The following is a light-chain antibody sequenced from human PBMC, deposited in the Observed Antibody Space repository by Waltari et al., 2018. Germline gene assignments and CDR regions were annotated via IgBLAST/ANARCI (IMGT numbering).Light chain of an antibody. J-gene: IGKJ1*01. CDR3: QQYNSYSS. Sequence: DIQMTQSPSTLSASVGDRVTITCRASQSISSWLAWYQQKPGKAPKLLIYDASSLESWVPSRFSGSGSGTEFTLTISSLQPDDFATYYCQQYNSYSSFGQGTKVEIK. CDR1: QSISSW. CDR2: DAS. V-gene: IGKV1-5*01.